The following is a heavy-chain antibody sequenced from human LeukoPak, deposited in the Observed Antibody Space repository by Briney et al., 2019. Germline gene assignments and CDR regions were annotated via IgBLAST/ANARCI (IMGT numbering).Heavy chain of an antibody. CDR2: ISAYNGNT. Sequence: ASVKVSCKASGYTFTSYGISWVRQAPGQGLEWMGWISAYNGNTNYAQKLQGRVTMTTDTSTSTAYMELRSLRSDDTAVYYCARGLTGGFGRRAQYNWFDPWGQGTLVTVSS. CDR1: GYTFTSYG. V-gene: IGHV1-18*01. J-gene: IGHJ5*02. D-gene: IGHD7-27*01. CDR3: ARGLTGGFGRRAQYNWFDP.